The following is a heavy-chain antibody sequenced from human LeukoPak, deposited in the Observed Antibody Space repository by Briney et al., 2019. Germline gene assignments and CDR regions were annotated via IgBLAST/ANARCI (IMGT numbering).Heavy chain of an antibody. V-gene: IGHV4-31*03. Sequence: SETLSLTCTVSGDSISSGIYYWSWIRQHPGKGLEWIGYIYYTGTSYHNPSLRSRVTISVDTSKNQFSLKLSSVTAADTAVYYCARHYGPWGQGTLVTVSS. CDR2: IYYTGTS. D-gene: IGHD3-16*01. CDR3: ARHYGP. CDR1: GDSISSGIYY. J-gene: IGHJ5*02.